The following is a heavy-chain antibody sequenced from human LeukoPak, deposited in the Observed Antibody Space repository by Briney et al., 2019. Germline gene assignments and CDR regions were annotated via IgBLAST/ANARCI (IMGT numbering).Heavy chain of an antibody. D-gene: IGHD7-27*01. CDR1: GFTVSSNQ. Sequence: GGSLRLSCAASGFTVSSNQMTWVRQAPGKGLEWVSIIYGSGSTYYADSVKGRFTISRDNSKNALYLQMNSLRVEDTAVYYCAIDPNWGTHSWGQGVLVTVSS. CDR2: IYGSGST. V-gene: IGHV3-53*01. J-gene: IGHJ4*02. CDR3: AIDPNWGTHS.